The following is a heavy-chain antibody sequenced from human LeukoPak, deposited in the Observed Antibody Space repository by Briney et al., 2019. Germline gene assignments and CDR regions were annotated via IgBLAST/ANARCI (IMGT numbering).Heavy chain of an antibody. CDR1: GFTFSSYA. D-gene: IGHD5-12*01. J-gene: IGHJ4*02. Sequence: PGGSLRLSCAASGFTFSSYAMSWVRQAPGKGLEWVSAISGSGGSTYYADSVKGRFTISRDNSENTLYLQMNSLRAEDTAVYYCAKWSRYSGYEGEFDYWGQGTLVTVSS. V-gene: IGHV3-23*01. CDR2: ISGSGGST. CDR3: AKWSRYSGYEGEFDY.